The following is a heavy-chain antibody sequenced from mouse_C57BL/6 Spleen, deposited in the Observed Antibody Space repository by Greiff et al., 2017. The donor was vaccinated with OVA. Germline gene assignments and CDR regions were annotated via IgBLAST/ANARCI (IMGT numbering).Heavy chain of an antibody. D-gene: IGHD1-1*01. CDR1: GFTFSDYG. CDR3: ARPGGFTTVVSFDY. J-gene: IGHJ2*01. V-gene: IGHV5-17*01. CDR2: ISSGSSTI. Sequence: EVQVVESGGGLVKPGGSLKLSCAASGFTFSDYGMHWVRQAPEKGLEWVAYISSGSSTIYSADTVKGRFTISRDNAKNTLFLQMTSLRSEDTAMYYCARPGGFTTVVSFDYWGQGTTLTVSS.